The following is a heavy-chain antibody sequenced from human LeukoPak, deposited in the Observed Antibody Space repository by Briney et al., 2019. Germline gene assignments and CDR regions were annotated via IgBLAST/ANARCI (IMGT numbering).Heavy chain of an antibody. D-gene: IGHD5-12*01. CDR3: ARGSRDGYNQVFD. CDR2: ISSSSSYI. J-gene: IGHJ4*02. CDR1: GFTFSSYS. Sequence: GGSLRLSCAASGFTFSSYSMTWVRQAPGKGLEWVSSISSSSSYIYYADSVKGRFTISRDNAKNSLYLQMNSLRAEDTAVYYCARGSRDGYNQVFDWGRGTLVTVSS. V-gene: IGHV3-21*01.